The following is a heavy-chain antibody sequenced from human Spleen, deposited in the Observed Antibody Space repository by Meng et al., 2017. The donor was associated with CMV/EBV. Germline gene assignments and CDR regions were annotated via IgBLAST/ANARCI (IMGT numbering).Heavy chain of an antibody. CDR3: ARHGDYSFDY. CDR2: ISGSGGNT. V-gene: IGHV3-23*01. CDR1: GFTFSSYA. D-gene: IGHD4-17*01. Sequence: GGSLRLSCAASGFTFSSYAMSWVRQAPGKGLEWVSVISGSGGNTYYADSVKGRFTTSRDNSKNTLHLQMNRLRVEDTAVYYCARHGDYSFDYWGQGTLVTVSS. J-gene: IGHJ4*02.